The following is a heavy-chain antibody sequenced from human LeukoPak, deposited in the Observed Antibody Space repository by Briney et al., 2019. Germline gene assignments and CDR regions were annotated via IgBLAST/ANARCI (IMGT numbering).Heavy chain of an antibody. V-gene: IGHV3-30-3*01. J-gene: IGHJ4*02. Sequence: GTSLRLSCAASGFTLNSYAIHWVRQAPGKGLEWVAVITYDGYKEFYADSVKGRFTISRDNAKNSLYLQMNSLRAEDTALYYCAKDISGSGRYYFDYWGQGTLVTVSS. D-gene: IGHD6-19*01. CDR1: GFTLNSYA. CDR3: AKDISGSGRYYFDY. CDR2: ITYDGYKE.